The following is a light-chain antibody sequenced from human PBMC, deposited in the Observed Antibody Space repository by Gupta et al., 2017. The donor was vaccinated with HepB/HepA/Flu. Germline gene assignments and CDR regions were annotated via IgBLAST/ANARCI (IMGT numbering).Light chain of an antibody. CDR3: SSYANSSTPSLV. V-gene: IGLV2-14*03. Sequence: GTSSDVGGYNYVSWYQQHPGKAPKLIIYDVSNRPSGVSYRFSGSKSGTTASLTIPGLQAEDESDYYCSSYANSSTPSLVFGTGTKVTVV. CDR2: DVS. CDR1: SSDVGGYNY. J-gene: IGLJ1*01.